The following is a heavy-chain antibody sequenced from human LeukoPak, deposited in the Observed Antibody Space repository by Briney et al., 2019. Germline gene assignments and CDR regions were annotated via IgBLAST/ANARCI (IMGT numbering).Heavy chain of an antibody. V-gene: IGHV3-30*19. Sequence: GGSLRLSCAASGFTFSSYGMHWVRQAPGKGLEWVAVISYDGSNKYYADSVKGRFTISRDNSKNTLYLQMNSLRAEDTAVYYCARDRDDSSGYYHFDYWGQGTLVTVSS. CDR3: ARDRDDSSGYYHFDY. D-gene: IGHD3-22*01. J-gene: IGHJ4*02. CDR2: ISYDGSNK. CDR1: GFTFSSYG.